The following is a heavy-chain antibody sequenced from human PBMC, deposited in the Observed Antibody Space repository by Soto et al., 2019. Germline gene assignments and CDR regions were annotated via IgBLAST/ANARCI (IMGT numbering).Heavy chain of an antibody. CDR3: ARAEYYYGSGALFDY. J-gene: IGHJ4*02. CDR2: IIPILGIA. CDR1: GGTFSSYT. D-gene: IGHD3-10*01. Sequence: QVQLVQSGAEVKKPGSSVKVSCKASGGTFSSYTISWVRQAPGQGLEWMGRIIPILGIAHYAQKVQGGVTXPXXXSXXTAYMELSSLRSEDTAVYYCARAEYYYGSGALFDYWGQGTLVTVSS. V-gene: IGHV1-69*02.